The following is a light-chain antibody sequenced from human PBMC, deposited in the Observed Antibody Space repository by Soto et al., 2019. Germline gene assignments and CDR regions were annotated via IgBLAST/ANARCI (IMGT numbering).Light chain of an antibody. CDR3: QQYNVYST. CDR1: QGIRND. Sequence: DIQMTQSPSSLSASVGDRVTITCRASQGIRNDLGWYQQKPGKAPKVLIYKASNLESGFPSTFSGSGSEKQFHLTINSLQPDDFAKYYCQQYNVYSTFGGGTKVDIK. V-gene: IGKV1-17*01. J-gene: IGKJ4*01. CDR2: KAS.